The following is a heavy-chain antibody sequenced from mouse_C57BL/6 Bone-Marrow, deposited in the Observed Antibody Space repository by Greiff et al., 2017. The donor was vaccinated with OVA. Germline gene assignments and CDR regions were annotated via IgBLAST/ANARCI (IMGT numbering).Heavy chain of an antibody. CDR3: ARRTVYYYGSYWYFDV. CDR2: ISSGGSYT. D-gene: IGHD1-1*01. J-gene: IGHJ1*03. Sequence: EVKLEESGGDLVKPGGSLKLSCAASGFTFSSYGLSWVRQTPDKRLAWVATISSGGSYTYYPDRVKGRFTISRDNAKNTLYLQMSSLKSEDTAMYYCARRTVYYYGSYWYFDVWGTGTTVTVSS. V-gene: IGHV5-6*02. CDR1: GFTFSSYG.